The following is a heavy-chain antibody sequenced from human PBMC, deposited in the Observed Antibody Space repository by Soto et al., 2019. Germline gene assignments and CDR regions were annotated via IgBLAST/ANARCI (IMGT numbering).Heavy chain of an antibody. CDR2: ISLEGSNK. D-gene: IGHD5-18*01. V-gene: IGHV3-30*18. J-gene: IGHJ4*02. Sequence: XGSLRLSCEASGFNFSHYAMHWVRQAPGKGLEWLAIISLEGSNKYSAKPVKDRFTISRDNSKSTLYLQMNSLRPEDTAVYYCANGYSYGYRWGQGTLVTVSS. CDR1: GFNFSHYA. CDR3: ANGYSYGYR.